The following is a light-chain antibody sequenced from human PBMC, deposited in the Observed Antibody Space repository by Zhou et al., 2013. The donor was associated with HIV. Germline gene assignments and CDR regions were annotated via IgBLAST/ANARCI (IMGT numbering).Light chain of an antibody. Sequence: DIQMTQSPSSVSASVGDTVTITCRASEDISSSLAWYQHAPGRGPKLLIYGASKLQGGVPSRFSGSGSGTEFTLTINSLQPDDFATYYCQHYNNYPWTFGQGTKVEI. J-gene: IGKJ1*01. V-gene: IGKV1-5*01. CDR3: QHYNNYPWT. CDR1: EDISSS. CDR2: GAS.